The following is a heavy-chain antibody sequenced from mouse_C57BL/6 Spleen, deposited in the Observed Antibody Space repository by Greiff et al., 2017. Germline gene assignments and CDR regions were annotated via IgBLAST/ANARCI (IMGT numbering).Heavy chain of an antibody. Sequence: QVQLQQPGAELVRPGTSVKLSCKASGYTFTSYWMHWVKQRPGQGLEWIGVIDPSDSYTNYNQKFKGKATLTVDTSSSTAYMQLSSLTSEDSAVYYCARSGYYGSSSHYYAMDYWGQGTSVTVSS. CDR3: ARSGYYGSSSHYYAMDY. J-gene: IGHJ4*01. V-gene: IGHV1-59*01. CDR1: GYTFTSYW. CDR2: IDPSDSYT. D-gene: IGHD1-1*01.